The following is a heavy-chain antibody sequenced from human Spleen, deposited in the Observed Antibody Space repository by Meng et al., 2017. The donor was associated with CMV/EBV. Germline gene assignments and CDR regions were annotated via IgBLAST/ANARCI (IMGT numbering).Heavy chain of an antibody. CDR1: GFMLDDYS. D-gene: IGHD3-10*01. J-gene: IGHJ4*02. V-gene: IGHV3-43*01. CDR3: VRDPGFDY. CDR2: ISWDGGST. Sequence: GGSLRLSCAASGFMLDDYSMHWVRQAPGKGLEWVSFISWDGGSTSYADSVKGRFTISRDNAKNSLYLQMNSLRSEDMALYYCVRDPGFDYWGQGTLVTVSS.